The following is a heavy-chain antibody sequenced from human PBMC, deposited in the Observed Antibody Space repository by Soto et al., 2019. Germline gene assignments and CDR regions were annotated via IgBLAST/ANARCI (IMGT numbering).Heavy chain of an antibody. CDR3: ARSSGGVYGIIIGGTNWFGP. Sequence: VQLVQSGAEVRKPGASVKVSCKAPADTFTSYYINWVRQAPGRGLEWMGIINPNGGSRRYAQKSQARVTLTRATPASTVYMEMHNLRSDDTALYFCARSSGGVYGIIIGGTNWFGPWGQGTLVTVSS. CDR1: ADTFTSYY. CDR2: INPNGGSR. J-gene: IGHJ5*02. D-gene: IGHD3-10*01. V-gene: IGHV1-46*01.